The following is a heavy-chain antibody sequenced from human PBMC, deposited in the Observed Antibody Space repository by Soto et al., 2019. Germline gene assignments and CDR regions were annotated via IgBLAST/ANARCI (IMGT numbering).Heavy chain of an antibody. CDR3: ARGGGVGVAGSAAFDM. CDR1: GYPVTAYY. Sequence: QLHLVQSGAVVKKPGASVTVSCSASGYPVTAYYMHWVRQAPGRGLEWMGGINPATGAAKYTQTFPGRVTITRDTSPSTVFMELSGLTSEDPAVFYCARGGGVGVAGSAAFDMWGQGTLVTVSS. D-gene: IGHD3-3*01. J-gene: IGHJ3*02. CDR2: INPATGAA. V-gene: IGHV1-2*02.